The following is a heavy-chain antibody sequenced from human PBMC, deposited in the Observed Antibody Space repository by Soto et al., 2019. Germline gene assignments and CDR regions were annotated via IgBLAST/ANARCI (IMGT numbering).Heavy chain of an antibody. D-gene: IGHD6-6*01. CDR2: LNPKSGNT. CDR1: GYSFTKFD. J-gene: IGHJ4*02. CDR3: ERDTEGSSDFDY. Sequence: ASLKVSCKASGYSFTKFDINWVRQAPGQGLEWMGWLNPKSGNTGYAQNLQGRVTMTRDTSISTAYMELRSLRSEDTALYYCERDTEGSSDFDYWGQGTLVTVSS. V-gene: IGHV1-8*01.